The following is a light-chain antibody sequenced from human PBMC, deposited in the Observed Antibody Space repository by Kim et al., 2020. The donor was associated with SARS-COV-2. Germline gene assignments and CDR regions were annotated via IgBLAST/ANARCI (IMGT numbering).Light chain of an antibody. CDR3: NSRESGVNHVV. V-gene: IGLV3-19*01. Sequence: AWGQTVRITCQGDSLRSYYASWYQQKPGQAPVLGIYEKNNRPSGIPYRFAGSSSGNTASLTITGAQAEDEADYYCNSRESGVNHVVFGGGTKLTVL. J-gene: IGLJ3*02. CDR1: SLRSYY. CDR2: EKN.